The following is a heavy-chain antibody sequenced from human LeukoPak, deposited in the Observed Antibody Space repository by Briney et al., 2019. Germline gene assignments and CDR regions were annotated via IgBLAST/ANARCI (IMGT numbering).Heavy chain of an antibody. D-gene: IGHD3-9*01. CDR2: INPNGDYI. J-gene: IGHJ5*02. CDR1: GFIFSSYN. CDR3: ARGIGYFDWLFFS. V-gene: IGHV3-21*06. Sequence: GGSLRLSCAASGFIFSSYNMNWVRQAPGKGLEWVSSINPNGDYIYYADSVKGRFTISRDNAKNSLYLQMTSLKAEDTADYFCARGIGYFDWLFFSWGQGTLLTVSS.